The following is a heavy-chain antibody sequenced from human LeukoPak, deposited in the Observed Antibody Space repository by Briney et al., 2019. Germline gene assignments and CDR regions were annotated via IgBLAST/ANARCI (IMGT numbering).Heavy chain of an antibody. CDR3: ARGSGYNYGFPDY. V-gene: IGHV3-48*01. CDR1: GFTFSNNG. CDR2: ISSSSSTI. Sequence: GGSLRLSCAASGFTFSNNGMNWVRQAPGKGLEWVSYISSSSSTIYSADSVKGRFTISRDNSKNTLYLQMNSLRAEDTAVYYCARGSGYNYGFPDYWGQGTLVTVSS. J-gene: IGHJ4*02. D-gene: IGHD5-18*01.